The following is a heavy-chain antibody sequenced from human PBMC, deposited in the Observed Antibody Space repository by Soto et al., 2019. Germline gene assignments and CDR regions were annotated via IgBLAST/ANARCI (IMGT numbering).Heavy chain of an antibody. J-gene: IGHJ4*02. Sequence: WETLCLTCGVSGCTLSGATNYWNWIRQPPGKGLEWIGEINHSGNTNYNPSLKSRVTISVDTSKNQLFLNLSSVTAADTAMYYCARHHVRGRTIAGAAEFWGQGTLVTVSS. D-gene: IGHD6-13*01. V-gene: IGHV4-34*01. CDR2: INHSGNT. CDR1: GCTLSGATNY. CDR3: ARHHVRGRTIAGAAEF.